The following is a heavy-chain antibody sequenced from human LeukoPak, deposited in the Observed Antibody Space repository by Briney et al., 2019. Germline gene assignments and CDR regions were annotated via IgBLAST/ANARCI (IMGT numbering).Heavy chain of an antibody. CDR1: GFTFSSYG. Sequence: GRSLRLSCAASGFTFSSYGMHWVRQAPGKGLEWVAVISYDGSNKYYADSVKGRFTISRDNSKNTLYLQMNSLRAEDTAVYYCAKPQLEPYYFDYWGQGTLVTVSS. CDR2: ISYDGSNK. V-gene: IGHV3-30*18. J-gene: IGHJ4*02. CDR3: AKPQLEPYYFDY. D-gene: IGHD1-1*01.